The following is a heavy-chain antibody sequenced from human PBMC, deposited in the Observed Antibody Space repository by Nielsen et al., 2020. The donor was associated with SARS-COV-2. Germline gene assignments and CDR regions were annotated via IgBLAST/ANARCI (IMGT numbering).Heavy chain of an antibody. CDR2: IYYSGST. V-gene: IGHV4-39*01. J-gene: IGHJ6*02. Sequence: WIRQPPGKGLEWIGSIYYSGSTYYNPSLKSRVTISVDTSKNQFSLKLSSVTAADTAVYYCAGLRYCGGGNCYYYYGMDVWGQGTTVTVSS. D-gene: IGHD2-15*01. CDR3: AGLRYCGGGNCYYYYGMDV.